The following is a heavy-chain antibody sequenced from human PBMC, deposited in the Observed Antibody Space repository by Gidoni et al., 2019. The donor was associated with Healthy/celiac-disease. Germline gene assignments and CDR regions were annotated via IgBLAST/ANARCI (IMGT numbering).Heavy chain of an antibody. Sequence: EVQLLASGGGLVQPGGSLRLYCAASGFSFSSYVMNWVRQAPGEGLEWVSAISGSCGSTYYADSVKGRFTISRDNSKNTLYLQMNSLRAEDTAVYYCANGRGTWSSFRYYYYGMDVWGQGTTVTVSS. J-gene: IGHJ6*02. CDR2: ISGSCGST. D-gene: IGHD6-13*01. CDR3: ANGRGTWSSFRYYYYGMDV. V-gene: IGHV3-23*01. CDR1: GFSFSSYV.